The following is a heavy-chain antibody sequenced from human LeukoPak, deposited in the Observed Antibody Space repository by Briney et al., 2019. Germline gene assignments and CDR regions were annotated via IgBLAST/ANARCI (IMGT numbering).Heavy chain of an antibody. D-gene: IGHD2-2*01. V-gene: IGHV4-34*01. J-gene: IGHJ2*01. CDR1: GGSLSVYY. CDR2: INHSEST. Sequence: SETLSLTCAVCGGSLSVYYWRWMPHPPGKALEWIGEINHSESTNYNLPLKSRVPMSVDTSTNQFSLKLSSGTAADTAVYYCASYAKDIVVLPAASIYWYFDLWGRGSLVTVS. CDR3: ASYAKDIVVLPAASIYWYFDL.